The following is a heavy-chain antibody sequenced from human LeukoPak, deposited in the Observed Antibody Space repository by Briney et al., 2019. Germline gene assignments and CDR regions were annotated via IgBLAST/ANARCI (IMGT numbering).Heavy chain of an antibody. CDR1: GGSISSYY. CDR2: IYYSGST. J-gene: IGHJ4*02. V-gene: IGHV4-59*08. Sequence: SETLSLTCTVSGGSISSYYWSWIRQPPGKGLEWIGYIYYSGSTNYNPSLKSRVTISVDTSKNQFSLKLSSVTAADTAVYYCASNYDSSGYYRYWGQGTLVTVSS. D-gene: IGHD3-22*01. CDR3: ASNYDSSGYYRY.